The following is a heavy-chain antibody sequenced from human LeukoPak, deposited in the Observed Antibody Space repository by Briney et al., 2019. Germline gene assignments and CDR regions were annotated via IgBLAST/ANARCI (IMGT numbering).Heavy chain of an antibody. CDR2: ISYDGSNK. D-gene: IGHD3-10*01. CDR1: GFTFSSYA. Sequence: GGSLRLSCAASGFTFSSYAMHWVRQAPGKGLEWVAVISYDGSNKYYADSVKGRFTISRDNSKNTLYLQMNSLRAEDTAVYYCARNRYYGSGSYYHWFDPWGQGTLVTVSS. V-gene: IGHV3-30-3*01. CDR3: ARNRYYGSGSYYHWFDP. J-gene: IGHJ5*02.